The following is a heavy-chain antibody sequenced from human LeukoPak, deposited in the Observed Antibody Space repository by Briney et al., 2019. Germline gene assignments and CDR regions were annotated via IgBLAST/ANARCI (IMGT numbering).Heavy chain of an antibody. Sequence: PGGSLRLSCAASGFTFSSYWMHWVRQAPGKGLMWVSRINSDGSSTSYADSVKGRFTISRDNAKNTLYLQMNSLRAEDTAVFYCARVGQAGYVGYPLDYRGQGTLVTVSP. D-gene: IGHD5-12*01. J-gene: IGHJ4*02. CDR1: GFTFSSYW. CDR3: ARVGQAGYVGYPLDY. V-gene: IGHV3-74*01. CDR2: INSDGSST.